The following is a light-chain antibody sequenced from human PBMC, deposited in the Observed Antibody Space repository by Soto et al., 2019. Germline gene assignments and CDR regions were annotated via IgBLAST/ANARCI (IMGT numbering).Light chain of an antibody. CDR2: ENN. CDR3: GTWDSSLSAVYV. Sequence: QSVLTQPPSVSAAPGQKVTISCSGSSSNIGNNYVSWYQQLPGTAPKLLIYENNKRPSGIPDRFSGSKSGTSATLGITGLQTGDEADYYCGTWDSSLSAVYVFGTGTKLTV. CDR1: SSNIGNNY. V-gene: IGLV1-51*02. J-gene: IGLJ1*01.